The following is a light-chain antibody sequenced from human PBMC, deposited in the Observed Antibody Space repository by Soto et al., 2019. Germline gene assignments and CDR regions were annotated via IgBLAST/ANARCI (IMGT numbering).Light chain of an antibody. CDR1: QSSSSY. V-gene: IGKV1-39*01. Sequence: IQMNQSPSSLSARVGDRGTITGGARQSSSSYLNWYQHKPAEPPKLLIFLASSLQSGVPSSRSIGSGSGTDFTLTTGFLQPEDVATYYCQQSYSTPLTFDQGTKVDI. CDR3: QQSYSTPLT. J-gene: IGKJ1*01. CDR2: LAS.